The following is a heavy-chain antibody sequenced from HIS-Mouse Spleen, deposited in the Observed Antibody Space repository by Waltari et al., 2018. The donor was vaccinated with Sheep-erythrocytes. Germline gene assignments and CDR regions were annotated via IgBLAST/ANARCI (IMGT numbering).Heavy chain of an antibody. CDR1: GGSISSGGYD. Sequence: QVQLQESGPGLVKPSQPLSLTCTVPGGSISSGGYDWSWIRQHPGKGREWIGYIYYSGSTYYNPSLKSRVTISVDTSKNQFSLKLSSVTAADTAVYYCARLITMVRGVTWYFDLWGRGTLVTVSS. V-gene: IGHV4-31*03. D-gene: IGHD3-10*01. CDR3: ARLITMVRGVTWYFDL. J-gene: IGHJ2*01. CDR2: IYYSGST.